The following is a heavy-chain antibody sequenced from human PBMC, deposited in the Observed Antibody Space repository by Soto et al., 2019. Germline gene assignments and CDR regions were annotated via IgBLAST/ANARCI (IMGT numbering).Heavy chain of an antibody. Sequence: SETLSLTCTVSGGSIGSSSYYWGWIRQPPGKGLEWIGSIYYSGSTYYNPSLKSRVTISVDTSKNQFSLKLSSVTAADTAVYYCARGEYCGGDCYSGAGWFDPWGQGTLVTVSS. J-gene: IGHJ5*02. CDR2: IYYSGST. CDR1: GGSIGSSSYY. CDR3: ARGEYCGGDCYSGAGWFDP. D-gene: IGHD2-21*02. V-gene: IGHV4-39*01.